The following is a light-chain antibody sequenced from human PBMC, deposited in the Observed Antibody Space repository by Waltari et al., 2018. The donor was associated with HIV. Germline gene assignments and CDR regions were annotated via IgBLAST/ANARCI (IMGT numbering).Light chain of an antibody. CDR3: VLDMGSGMRV. CDR1: SGSLPIGYS. Sequence: HTVVTQEPSFSVSPGGTVPLSFCLSSGSLPIGYSPSWYQQTPGQAPRTLIYSTNTRSSGVPYRVSGSILGNKAALTITGAQADDESDYYCVLDMGSGMRVFGGGTKLTVL. CDR2: STN. J-gene: IGLJ3*02. V-gene: IGLV8-61*01.